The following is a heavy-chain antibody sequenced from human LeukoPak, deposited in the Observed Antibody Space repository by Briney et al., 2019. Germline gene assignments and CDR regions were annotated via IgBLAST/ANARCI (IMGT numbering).Heavy chain of an antibody. J-gene: IGHJ4*02. D-gene: IGHD2-21*01. CDR1: GFTFSNAW. V-gene: IGHV3-15*01. CDR3: TTGRGGAWTYLDY. CDR2: IKSKIDGGTT. Sequence: AGGSLRLSCAASGFTFSNAWMSWVRQAPGKGLEWVGRIKSKIDGGTTDYAAPVKGTFTISRDDSKNTVYLQMNSLQTEDTAVYYCTTGRGGAWTYLDYWGQGTLVTVSS.